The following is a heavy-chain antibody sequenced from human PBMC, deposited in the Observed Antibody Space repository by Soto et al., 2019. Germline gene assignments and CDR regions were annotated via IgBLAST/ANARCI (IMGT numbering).Heavy chain of an antibody. CDR2: ISAYNGNT. CDR1: GYTFTSYG. J-gene: IGHJ4*02. V-gene: IGHV1-18*01. Sequence: GASVKVSCKASGYTFTSYGISWVRQAPGQGLEWMGWISAYNGNTNYAQKLQGRVTMTTDTSTSTAYMELRSLRSDGTAVYYCATVEMATITNNYWGQGTLVTVSS. CDR3: ATVEMATITNNY. D-gene: IGHD5-12*01.